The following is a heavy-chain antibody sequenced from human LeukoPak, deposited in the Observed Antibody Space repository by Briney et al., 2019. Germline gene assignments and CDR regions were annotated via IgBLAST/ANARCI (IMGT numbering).Heavy chain of an antibody. D-gene: IGHD1-26*01. CDR1: GFTFSSYS. V-gene: IGHV3-21*01. CDR3: AREEYSGSYYFDY. Sequence: KTGGSLRHSCAASGFTFSSYSMNWVRQAPGKGLECVSSISSSSSYIYYADSVKGRFTISRDNAKNSLYLQMNGLRAEDTAVYYCAREEYSGSYYFDYWGQGTLVTVSS. J-gene: IGHJ4*02. CDR2: ISSSSSYI.